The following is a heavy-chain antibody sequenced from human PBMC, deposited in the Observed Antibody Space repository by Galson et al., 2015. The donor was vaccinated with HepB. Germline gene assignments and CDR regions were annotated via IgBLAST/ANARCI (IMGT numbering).Heavy chain of an antibody. J-gene: IGHJ6*02. V-gene: IGHV1-2*06. CDR2: INPDSGGT. CDR1: GYTFTGYF. Sequence: SVKVSCKASGYTFTGYFIHWVRQAPGQGLEWMGRINPDSGGTNYAQKFQGRVTMTRDTSIGTGYMELSRLRSYDTAVYYCARDRDSSDYYYLNNYGLDVWGQGTTVTVSS. CDR3: ARDRDSSDYYYLNNYGLDV. D-gene: IGHD3-22*01.